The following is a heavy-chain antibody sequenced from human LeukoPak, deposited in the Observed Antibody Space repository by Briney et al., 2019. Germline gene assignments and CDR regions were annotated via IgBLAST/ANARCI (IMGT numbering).Heavy chain of an antibody. CDR2: IGTNSRTT. V-gene: IGHV3-48*01. CDR1: GSTFSSSG. Sequence: GGSLRLSCTASGSTFSSSGMNWVRQAPGKGLEWVSFIGTNSRTTYYGDSVKGRFTISRDNAKNSLYLQMDSLRAEDTAVYYCAKDFLIDPLWGQGTLVTVSS. D-gene: IGHD2-21*01. CDR3: AKDFLIDPL. J-gene: IGHJ4*02.